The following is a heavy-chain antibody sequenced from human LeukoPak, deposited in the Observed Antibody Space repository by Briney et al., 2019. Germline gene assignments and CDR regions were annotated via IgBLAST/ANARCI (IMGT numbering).Heavy chain of an antibody. CDR1: GGSISSSSYY. J-gene: IGHJ4*02. D-gene: IGHD3-10*01. V-gene: IGHV4-39*01. CDR2: IYYSGST. CDR3: AGRRYGSGSYDY. Sequence: SETLSLTCTVSGGSISSSSYYWGWIRQPPGKGLEWIGSIYYSGSTYYNPSLKSRVTISVDTSKNQFSLKLSSVTAADTAVYYCAGRRYGSGSYDYWGQGTLVTVSS.